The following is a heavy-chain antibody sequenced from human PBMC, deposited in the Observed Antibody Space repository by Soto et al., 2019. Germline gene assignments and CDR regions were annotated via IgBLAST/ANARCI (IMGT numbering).Heavy chain of an antibody. Sequence: ASVKVSCKASGYTFTSYGISWVRQAPGQGLEWMGWISAYNGNTNYAQKLQGRVTMTTDTSTSTAYMELRSLRSDDTAVYYCARGVVVPPRITFTWFAPWGHGTLLIVS. CDR1: GYTFTSYG. CDR2: ISAYNGNT. V-gene: IGHV1-18*01. CDR3: ARGVVVPPRITFTWFAP. D-gene: IGHD2-2*01. J-gene: IGHJ5*02.